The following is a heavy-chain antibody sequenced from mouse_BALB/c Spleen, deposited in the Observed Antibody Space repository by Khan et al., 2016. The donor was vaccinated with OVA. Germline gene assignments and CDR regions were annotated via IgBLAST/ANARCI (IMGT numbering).Heavy chain of an antibody. CDR2: INTETGEP. Sequence: QIQLVQSGPELKKPGETVKISCKASGYTFTDYSMHWVKQAPGKGLKWMGWINTETGEPTYAADFTGRFAFSLETSASTAYLQINNLKNEDTATYFCARMITEAMDYWGQGTSVTGSS. CDR1: GYTFTDYS. D-gene: IGHD2-4*01. J-gene: IGHJ4*01. CDR3: ARMITEAMDY. V-gene: IGHV9-2-1*01.